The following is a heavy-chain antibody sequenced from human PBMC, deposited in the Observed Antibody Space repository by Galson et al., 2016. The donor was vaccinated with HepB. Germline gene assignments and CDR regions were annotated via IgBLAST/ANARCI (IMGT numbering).Heavy chain of an antibody. CDR1: AFSFEIYS. J-gene: IGHJ4*02. V-gene: IGHV3-30-3*01. D-gene: IGHD1-1*01. Sequence: SLRLSCAASAFSFEIYSMHWVRQAPGKGLEWVALISYDGAEKSIADSVRGRFTISRDNSKKTVYLQMRSLRVDDTAVYYCARDPQVGANDVATHWAFDSWGQGALVTVSS. CDR3: ARDPQVGANDVATHWAFDS. CDR2: ISYDGAEK.